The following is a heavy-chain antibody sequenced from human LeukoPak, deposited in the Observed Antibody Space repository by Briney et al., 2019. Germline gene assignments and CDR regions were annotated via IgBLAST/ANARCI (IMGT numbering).Heavy chain of an antibody. CDR1: GASISSYY. CDR3: ARSLVGSTYFDY. Sequence: KASETLSLTCTVSGASISSYYWSWIRQPPGKGLEWIGRISTGGNTAYNPSLKSRITLSLDTTKNQLSLNLTSVTAADTAMYYCARSLVGSTYFDYWGQGTLVTVSS. J-gene: IGHJ4*02. CDR2: ISTGGNT. D-gene: IGHD2-2*01. V-gene: IGHV4-4*07.